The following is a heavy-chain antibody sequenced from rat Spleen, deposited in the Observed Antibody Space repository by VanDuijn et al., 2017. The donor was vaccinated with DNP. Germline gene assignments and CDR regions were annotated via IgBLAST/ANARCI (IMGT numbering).Heavy chain of an antibody. D-gene: IGHD1-12*01. CDR3: ARHRTIMPYYYSMDA. V-gene: IGHV5-25*01. CDR2: ISTSGGST. CDR1: GFTFSNYD. Sequence: EVQLVESGGGLVQPGRSLKLSCAASGFTFSNYDMAWVRQAPTKGLEWVASISTSGGSTYYRDSVKGRFSLSRDNAQSTLYLQMDSLRSEDTATYYCARHRTIMPYYYSMDAWGQGASVTVSS. J-gene: IGHJ4*01.